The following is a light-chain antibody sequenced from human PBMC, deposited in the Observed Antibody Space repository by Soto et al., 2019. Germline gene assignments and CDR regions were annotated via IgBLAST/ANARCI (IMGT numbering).Light chain of an antibody. V-gene: IGKV1-39*01. CDR1: QNILTY. CDR2: AAS. CDR3: QQSYSVPLT. Sequence: DIQMTQSPSSLSASVGDRVSITCRSSQNILTYLNWYQQRAGEVPRFLIYAASGLQDGVPSRFSGSESGTEFTLTISSLQPEDFGTYYCQQSYSVPLTFGQGTKLE. J-gene: IGKJ2*01.